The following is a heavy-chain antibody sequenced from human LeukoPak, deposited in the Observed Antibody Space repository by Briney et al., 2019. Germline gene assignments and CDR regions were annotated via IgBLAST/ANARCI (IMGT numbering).Heavy chain of an antibody. CDR1: GFTFSSYG. D-gene: IGHD3-9*01. CDR3: ANGILNYDILTGYGSIDY. CDR2: ISGSGSGT. J-gene: IGHJ4*02. Sequence: GGSLRLSCAASGFTFSSYGMSWVRQAPGKGLEWVSGISGSGSGTYYADSVKGRFTISRDNSKNTLYLQMNSLRAEDTAVYYCANGILNYDILTGYGSIDYWGQGTLVTVSS. V-gene: IGHV3-23*01.